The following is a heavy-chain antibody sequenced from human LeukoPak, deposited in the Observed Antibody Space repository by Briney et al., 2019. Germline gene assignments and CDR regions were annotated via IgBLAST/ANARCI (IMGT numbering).Heavy chain of an antibody. V-gene: IGHV4-39*07. CDR3: ASRGNYDSSGYPKYYFDY. CDR1: GGSISSSSYY. J-gene: IGHJ4*02. Sequence: SETLSLTCSVSGGSISSSSYYWGWIRQPPGKGLEWIGSIYYSGSTNYNPSLKSRVTISVDTSKNQFSLKLSSVTAADTAVYYCASRGNYDSSGYPKYYFDYWGQGTLVTVSS. D-gene: IGHD3-22*01. CDR2: IYYSGST.